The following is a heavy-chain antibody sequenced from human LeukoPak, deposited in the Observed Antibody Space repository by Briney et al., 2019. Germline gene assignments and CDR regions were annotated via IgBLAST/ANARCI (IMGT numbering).Heavy chain of an antibody. CDR1: GFTFSSYA. J-gene: IGHJ4*02. V-gene: IGHV3-23*01. D-gene: IGHD6-19*01. CDR2: ISGSGGST. CDR3: AKDLLSGSYSSGWYFDY. Sequence: GGSLRLSCAASGFTFSSYAMSWVRQAPGKGLEWVSAISGSGGSTYYADSMKGRFTISRDNSKNTLYLQMNSLRAEDTAVYYCAKDLLSGSYSSGWYFDYWGQGTLVTVSS.